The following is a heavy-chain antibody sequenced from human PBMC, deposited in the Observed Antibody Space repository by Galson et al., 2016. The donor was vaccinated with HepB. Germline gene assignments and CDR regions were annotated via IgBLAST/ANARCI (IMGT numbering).Heavy chain of an antibody. J-gene: IGHJ4*02. Sequence: CAISGDSVSSNSAGWYWIRQSPSRGLEWLGRTYYRSKWHFDYAESVESRITINPDTAKNQFSLQLNSVTPEDTAIYYCARSYLLGRGFGSWGQGTLATVS. CDR2: TYYRSKWHF. D-gene: IGHD7-27*01. V-gene: IGHV6-1*01. CDR1: GDSVSSNSAG. CDR3: ARSYLLGRGFGS.